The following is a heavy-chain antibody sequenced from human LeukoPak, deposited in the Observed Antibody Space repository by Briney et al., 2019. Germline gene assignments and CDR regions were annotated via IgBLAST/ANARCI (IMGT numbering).Heavy chain of an antibody. CDR3: ARVWGYCSSTSCPAWFDP. V-gene: IGHV4-30-2*01. J-gene: IGHJ5*02. CDR1: GGSFSGYS. D-gene: IGHD2-2*01. CDR2: IYHSGST. Sequence: SETLSLTCAVYGGSFSGYSWSWIRQPPGKGLEWIGYIYHSGSTYYNPSLKSRVTISVDRSKNQFSLKLSSVTAADTAVYYCARVWGYCSSTSCPAWFDPWGQGTLVTVSS.